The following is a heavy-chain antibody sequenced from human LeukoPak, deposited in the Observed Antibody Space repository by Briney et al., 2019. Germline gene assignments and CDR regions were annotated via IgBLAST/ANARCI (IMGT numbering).Heavy chain of an antibody. V-gene: IGHV1-3*01. CDR2: INAGNGNT. J-gene: IGHJ5*02. Sequence: ASVKVSCKASGYTFTSYAMHWVRQAPGQRLEWMGWINAGNGNTKYSQKFQGRVTITRDTSASTAYMELSSLRSEDTAVYYCARGIAAAGEHWFDPWGQGTLVTVSS. D-gene: IGHD6-13*01. CDR1: GYTFTSYA. CDR3: ARGIAAAGEHWFDP.